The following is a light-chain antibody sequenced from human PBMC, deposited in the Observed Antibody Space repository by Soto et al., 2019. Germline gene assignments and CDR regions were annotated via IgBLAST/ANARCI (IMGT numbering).Light chain of an antibody. V-gene: IGLV1-51*01. Sequence: QSVLTQPPSVSAAPGQKVTLSCSGSSSNIENNYVYWYQKLPGTAPKLLIYDNNKRPSGIPDRFSGSKSGTSATLGITGLQTGDEAEYYCGTWDSSLSGVFGGGTKLTVL. J-gene: IGLJ2*01. CDR2: DNN. CDR3: GTWDSSLSGV. CDR1: SSNIENNY.